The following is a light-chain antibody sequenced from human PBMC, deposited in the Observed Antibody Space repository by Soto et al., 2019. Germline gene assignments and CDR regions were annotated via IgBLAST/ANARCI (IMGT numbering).Light chain of an antibody. J-gene: IGKJ2*01. CDR2: DAS. V-gene: IGKV3-11*01. Sequence: EIVVTQFPATLSLSPGERATLSCRASQSINRYLAWYQQKPGQAPRLIIYDASNRATGIPARFSGSGSGTDFTLTISSLEPEDFASYYCQQYNNWPPYTFGQGTKLEIK. CDR1: QSINRY. CDR3: QQYNNWPPYT.